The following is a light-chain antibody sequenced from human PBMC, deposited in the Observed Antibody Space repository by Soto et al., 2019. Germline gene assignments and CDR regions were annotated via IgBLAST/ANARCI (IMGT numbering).Light chain of an antibody. CDR2: AAS. CDR1: QSVSTY. CDR3: QQNSNLQAT. V-gene: IGKV3-11*01. Sequence: EIGLTQSPATLSLSPGDRATLSCRARQSVSTYVNWFQQKPGQPPRLLIYAASTRVTGIPDRISGSGSGTDFSLTISSREPGDSAVYYCQQNSNLQATFGQGTKVEIK. J-gene: IGKJ1*01.